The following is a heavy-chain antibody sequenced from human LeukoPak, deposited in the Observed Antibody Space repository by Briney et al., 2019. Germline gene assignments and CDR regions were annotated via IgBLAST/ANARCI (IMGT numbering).Heavy chain of an antibody. Sequence: GGSLRLSCAASGFSFDGYAMYWVRQAPGKGLEWVSGISWNSGSIGYADSVKGRFTISKDNSKNTLYLQMNSLRAEDTAVYYCARGRATGRSGGDYWGQGTLVTVSS. CDR1: GFSFDGYA. V-gene: IGHV3-9*01. CDR2: ISWNSGSI. CDR3: ARGRATGRSGGDY. D-gene: IGHD3-9*01. J-gene: IGHJ4*02.